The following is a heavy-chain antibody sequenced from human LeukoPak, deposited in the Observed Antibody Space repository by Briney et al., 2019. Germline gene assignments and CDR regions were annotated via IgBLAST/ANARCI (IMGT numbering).Heavy chain of an antibody. D-gene: IGHD3-16*02. CDR2: ISYDGSNK. CDR1: GFTFSGYA. J-gene: IGHJ4*02. Sequence: GGSLRLSCAASGFTFSGYAMHWVRQAPGKGLEWVAVISYDGSNKYYADSVKGRFTISRDNSRNTLYLQMNSLRAEDTAVYYCARDFSYDYVWGSYRLDYWGQGTLVTVSS. CDR3: ARDFSYDYVWGSYRLDY. V-gene: IGHV3-30-3*01.